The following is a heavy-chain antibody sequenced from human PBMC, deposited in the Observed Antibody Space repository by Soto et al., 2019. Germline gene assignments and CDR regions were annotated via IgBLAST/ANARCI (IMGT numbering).Heavy chain of an antibody. CDR3: ARDRERVTTLVFDY. V-gene: IGHV1-69*12. CDR2: IIPIFGTA. D-gene: IGHD4-17*01. J-gene: IGHJ4*02. CDR1: GGTFSSYA. Sequence: QVQLVQSGAEVKKPGSSVKVSCKASGGTFSSYAISWVRQAPGQGLEWMGGIIPIFGTANYAQKFQGRVTITADESTSTDDMELRSLRSEDTAVYYCARDRERVTTLVFDYWGQGTLVTVSS.